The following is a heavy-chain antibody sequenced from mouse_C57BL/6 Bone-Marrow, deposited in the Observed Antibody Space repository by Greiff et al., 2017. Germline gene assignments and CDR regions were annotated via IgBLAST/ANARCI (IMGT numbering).Heavy chain of an antibody. CDR3: APDYDGTGYAMDY. Sequence: QVQLQQSGAELARPGASVKLSCKASGYTFTSYGISWVKQRTGQGLEWIGKIYPRSGNTYYNEKFKGKATLTAAKSSSTAYMELRSLTSEDSAVYFYAPDYDGTGYAMDYGGQGTSVTVSS. V-gene: IGHV1-81*01. CDR2: IYPRSGNT. D-gene: IGHD2-4*01. CDR1: GYTFTSYG. J-gene: IGHJ4*01.